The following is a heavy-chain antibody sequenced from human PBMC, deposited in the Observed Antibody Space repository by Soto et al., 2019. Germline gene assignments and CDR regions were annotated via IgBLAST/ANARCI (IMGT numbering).Heavy chain of an antibody. CDR3: ARARLGVVALDY. Sequence: EVQLVASGGGLVKPGGSLRLSCAASGFTFSSYAMNWVRQAPGKGLEWVSSISSSSSYIYYADSVKGRFTISRDNAKNSLYLQMNSLRAEDTAVYYCARARLGVVALDYCGQGTLVTVSS. CDR1: GFTFSSYA. CDR2: ISSSSSYI. V-gene: IGHV3-21*01. J-gene: IGHJ4*02. D-gene: IGHD3-10*01.